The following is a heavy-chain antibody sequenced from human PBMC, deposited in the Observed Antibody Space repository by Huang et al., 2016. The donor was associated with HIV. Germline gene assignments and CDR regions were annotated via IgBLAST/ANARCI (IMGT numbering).Heavy chain of an antibody. CDR3: ARVDSTANMMGVDL. V-gene: IGHV3-21*02. Sequence: EVQLVESGGGQVHPGGSLRLSCAVSGFAFSDYGMNWVRQAAGKGLEWVASIISDGNYIYYADSVKGRFTISRDNAKNSLSLQINILGAEDTAVYYCARVDSTANMMGVDLWGRGTLVTVFS. D-gene: IGHD2-21*02. CDR1: GFAFSDYG. J-gene: IGHJ4*02. CDR2: IISDGNYI.